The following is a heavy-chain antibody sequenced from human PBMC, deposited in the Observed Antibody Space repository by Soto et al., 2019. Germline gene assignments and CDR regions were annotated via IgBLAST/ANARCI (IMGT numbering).Heavy chain of an antibody. CDR3: ARGPSGWTYYFDY. Sequence: PSETLSLTCAVSGGSISSSNWWSWVRQPPGKGLEWIGEIYHSGSTNYNLSLKSRVTISVDKSKNQFSLKLSSVTAADTAVYYCARGPSGWTYYFDYWGQGTLVTVSS. D-gene: IGHD6-19*01. CDR1: GGSISSSNW. CDR2: IYHSGST. J-gene: IGHJ4*02. V-gene: IGHV4-4*02.